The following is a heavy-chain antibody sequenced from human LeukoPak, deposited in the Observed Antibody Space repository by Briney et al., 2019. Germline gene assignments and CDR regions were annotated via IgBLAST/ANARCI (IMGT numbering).Heavy chain of an antibody. Sequence: SETLSLSCTVSGDSVTSGGYYWNWIRQHPVKGLEWIGYIYYTGSTNYNPSLKSRINISADTSKNQFSLKLKSVTAADTAIYYCARSGLYYPGSGSFDYWGQGALVTVSS. J-gene: IGHJ4*02. D-gene: IGHD3-10*01. CDR2: IYYTGST. CDR1: GDSVTSGGYY. V-gene: IGHV4-31*03. CDR3: ARSGLYYPGSGSFDY.